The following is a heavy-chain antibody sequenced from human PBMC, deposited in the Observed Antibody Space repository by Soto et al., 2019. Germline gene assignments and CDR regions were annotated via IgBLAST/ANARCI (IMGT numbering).Heavy chain of an antibody. Sequence: QVQLVQSGAEMKKPGSSVKVSCRASGGAFRTYGFSWVRQAPGQGLEWMGVIIPILRTADYAQKFQGRVSMAADEATSTVYMELRRLTSDDTAMYFCARDYDDSSGYFSGWGQGTLVTVSS. J-gene: IGHJ4*02. D-gene: IGHD3-22*01. V-gene: IGHV1-69*12. CDR2: IIPILRTA. CDR1: GGAFRTYG. CDR3: ARDYDDSSGYFSG.